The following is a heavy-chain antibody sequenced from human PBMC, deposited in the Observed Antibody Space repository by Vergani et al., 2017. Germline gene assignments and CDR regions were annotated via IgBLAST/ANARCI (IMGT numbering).Heavy chain of an antibody. CDR2: IRYDGSNY. J-gene: IGHJ1*01. CDR3: AKDRVVLRESAEYFHI. D-gene: IGHD3-3*01. CDR1: GFSFKNFG. V-gene: IGHV3-30*02. Sequence: QVQLVESGGGVVQPGGSLRLSCAASGFSFKNFGMHWVRQAPGKGLEWVAFIRYDGSNYYQADSVKGRFTISRDNSRNTLYLQMNGLRAEDTDMYYCAKDRVVLRESAEYFHIWGQGTLVTVSS.